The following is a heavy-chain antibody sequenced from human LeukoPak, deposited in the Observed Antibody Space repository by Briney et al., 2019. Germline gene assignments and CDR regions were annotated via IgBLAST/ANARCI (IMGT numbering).Heavy chain of an antibody. CDR3: ARGAWIQGPHDY. J-gene: IGHJ4*02. CDR2: INPNSGGT. CDR1: GYILTDYY. D-gene: IGHD5-18*01. V-gene: IGHV1-2*02. Sequence: ASVKDSCKASGYILTDYYMHRVRQAPGQGVEWMGWINPNSGGTNYAQKFQCRVTMTRYTSISTAYMELSRLRSDDTAVYYCARGAWIQGPHDYWGQGTLVTVSS.